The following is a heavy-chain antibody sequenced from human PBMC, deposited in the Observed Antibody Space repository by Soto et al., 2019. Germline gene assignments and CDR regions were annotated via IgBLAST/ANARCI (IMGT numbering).Heavy chain of an antibody. CDR2: IYYSGTT. D-gene: IGHD3-22*01. Sequence: QVQLQESGPGLVKPSQTLSLTCTVSGGSISSGDYYWCWIRQYPGKGLEWSGFIYYSGTTYYNPSLESPVTISVDKHKNQFSLKLNSVTAAGADVYYCARDLSSGYNDFDYWGQGTLVTVSS. V-gene: IGHV4-31*01. CDR3: ARDLSSGYNDFDY. CDR1: GGSISSGDYY. J-gene: IGHJ4*02.